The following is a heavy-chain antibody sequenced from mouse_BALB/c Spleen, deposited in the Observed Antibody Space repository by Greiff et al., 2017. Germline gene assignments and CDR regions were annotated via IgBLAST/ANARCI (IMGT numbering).Heavy chain of an antibody. D-gene: IGHD1-1*01. V-gene: IGHV2-9*02. CDR1: GFSLTSYG. CDR3: ARAPYYYGSSDYAMDY. Sequence: QVQLKESGPGLVAPSQSLSITCTVSGFSLTSYGVHWVRQPPGKGLEWLGVIWAGGSTNYNSALMSRLSISKDNSKSQVFLKMNSLKTDDTAMYYCARAPYYYGSSDYAMDYWGQGTSVTVSS. CDR2: IWAGGST. J-gene: IGHJ4*01.